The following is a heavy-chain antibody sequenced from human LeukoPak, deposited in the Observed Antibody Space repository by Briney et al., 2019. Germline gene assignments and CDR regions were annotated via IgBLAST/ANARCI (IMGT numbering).Heavy chain of an antibody. CDR1: GFTFRDSA. V-gene: IGHV3-23*01. D-gene: IGHD6-19*01. Sequence: GGSLRLSCAASGFTFRDSAMSWVRQAPGKGLEWVSALSASGAITYYADSVKGRFTISRDDSKSTLYLQLNSLRAEDTAVYFCAKGGWLEYWGQGTLVTVSS. CDR2: LSASGAIT. J-gene: IGHJ4*02. CDR3: AKGGWLEY.